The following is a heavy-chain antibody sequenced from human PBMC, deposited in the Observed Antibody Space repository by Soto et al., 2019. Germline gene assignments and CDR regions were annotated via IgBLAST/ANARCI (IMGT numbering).Heavy chain of an antibody. CDR1: GFTFSSYG. CDR3: ARDEGYCSSTSCYKLYYGMDV. V-gene: IGHV3-33*01. J-gene: IGHJ6*02. Sequence: QVQLVESGGGVVQPGRSLRLSCAASGFTFSSYGMHWVRQAPGKGLEWVAVIWYDGSNKYYADPVKGRFTISRDNSKNTLYLQMNSLRAEDTAVYYCARDEGYCSSTSCYKLYYGMDVWGQGTTVTVSS. D-gene: IGHD2-2*02. CDR2: IWYDGSNK.